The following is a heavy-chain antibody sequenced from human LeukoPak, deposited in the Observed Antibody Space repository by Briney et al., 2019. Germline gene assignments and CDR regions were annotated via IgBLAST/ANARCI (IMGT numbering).Heavy chain of an antibody. CDR3: AKDGNWVYYYGMDV. CDR2: ISGSGGST. CDR1: GFTFSSYA. D-gene: IGHD7-27*01. J-gene: IGHJ6*02. V-gene: IGHV3-23*01. Sequence: GGSLRLSCAASGFTFSSYAMSWVRQAPGKGLEWVSVISGSGGSTYYADSVKGRFTISRDNSKNTLYLQMNSLRAEDTAVYYCAKDGNWVYYYGMDVWGQGTTVTVSS.